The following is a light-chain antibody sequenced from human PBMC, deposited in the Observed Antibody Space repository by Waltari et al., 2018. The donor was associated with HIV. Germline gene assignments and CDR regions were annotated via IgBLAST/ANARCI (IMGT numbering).Light chain of an antibody. CDR3: QQYGSSPAT. CDR2: DAS. Sequence: DIQMTQSPSSLSASVGDRVTITCQASQDIKRYLNWYQQKPGKSPKLLIYDASDLETGVPPRFSGRGSGTDFTFTITNLQPEDLAIYYCQQYGSSPATFGGGTRVEIK. V-gene: IGKV1-33*01. CDR1: QDIKRY. J-gene: IGKJ4*01.